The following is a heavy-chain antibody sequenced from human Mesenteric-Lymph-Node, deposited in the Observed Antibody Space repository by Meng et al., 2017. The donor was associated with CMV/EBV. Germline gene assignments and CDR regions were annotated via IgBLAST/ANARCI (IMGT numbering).Heavy chain of an antibody. J-gene: IGHJ4*02. CDR1: RFTFSSYW. Sequence: GESLKISCAASRFTFSSYWMSWVRRVPGKGLQWVANIKQDGTEKYFLDSVKGRFTISRDNAKNSLSLQMDSLRAEDTAVYYCARALSTSRTSPMGYWGQGTLVTVSS. D-gene: IGHD2-2*01. CDR2: IKQDGTEK. CDR3: ARALSTSRTSPMGY. V-gene: IGHV3-7*01.